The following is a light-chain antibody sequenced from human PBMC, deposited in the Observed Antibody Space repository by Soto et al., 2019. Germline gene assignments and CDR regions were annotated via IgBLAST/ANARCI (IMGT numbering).Light chain of an antibody. V-gene: IGKV1D-12*01. CDR1: QDIAAY. J-gene: IGKJ5*01. Sequence: DIQVTQSPSAGTASGGDRVTITCRASQDIAAYLAWYQHKPGRAPELLIHAASSLQSGVPSRFSGSGSGTDFTLTINSLQPEDFATYSCQQAYSFPITFGQGTRLEIK. CDR3: QQAYSFPIT. CDR2: AAS.